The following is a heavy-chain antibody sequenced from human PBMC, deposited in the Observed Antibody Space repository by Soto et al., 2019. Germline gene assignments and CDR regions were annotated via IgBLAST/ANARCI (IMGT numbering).Heavy chain of an antibody. D-gene: IGHD2-2*01. CDR3: ARARRVPAVRGAFDF. CDR1: GGTFSSYA. Sequence: QVQLVQSGAEVKKPGSSVKVSCKASGGTFSSYAISWVRQAPGRGLEWMGGIIPIFGTANYAQKFQGRVTITADESTSTAYMELSSLRSVDTAVYYCARARRVPAVRGAFDFWGQGTLVTVSS. J-gene: IGHJ4*02. V-gene: IGHV1-69*12. CDR2: IIPIFGTA.